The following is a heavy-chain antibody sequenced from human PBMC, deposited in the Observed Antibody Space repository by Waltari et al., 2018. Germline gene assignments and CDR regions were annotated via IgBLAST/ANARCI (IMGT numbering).Heavy chain of an antibody. CDR2: IYHSGST. Sequence: QVQLQESGPGLVKPSEPLSTTSAVSGYSLSRGSYWGWFRQPPGKGLEWIGSIYHSGSTYYNPSLKSRVTISVDTSKNQFSLKLSSVTAADTAVYYCARSTVKDAFDIWGQGTMVTVSS. D-gene: IGHD4-4*01. J-gene: IGHJ3*02. CDR3: ARSTVKDAFDI. CDR1: GYSLSRGSY. V-gene: IGHV4-38-2*01.